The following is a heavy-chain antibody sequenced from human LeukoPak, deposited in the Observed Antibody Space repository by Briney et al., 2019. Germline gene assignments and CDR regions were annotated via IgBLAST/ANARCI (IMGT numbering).Heavy chain of an antibody. CDR3: AKASSAGYSYGKDY. CDR2: ISYDGSNK. D-gene: IGHD5-18*01. J-gene: IGHJ4*02. Sequence: TGGSLRLSCAASGFTFSSYAMHWVRQAPGKGLEWVAVISYDGSNKYYADSVKGRFTISRDNSKNTLYLQMNSLRAEDTAVYYCAKASSAGYSYGKDYWGQGTLVTVSS. CDR1: GFTFSSYA. V-gene: IGHV3-30*04.